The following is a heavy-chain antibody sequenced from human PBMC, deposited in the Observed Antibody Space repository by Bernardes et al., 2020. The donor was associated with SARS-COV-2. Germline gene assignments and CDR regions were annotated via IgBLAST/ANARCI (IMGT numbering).Heavy chain of an antibody. D-gene: IGHD3-16*01. CDR3: GACGWGTIRSPNDY. CDR2: ISSDGLGT. CDR1: GIVFSNYA. Sequence: GGSLRLSCSASGIVFSNYALHWVRQAPGKGLEFVSAISSDGLGTFYAPSVKDRFTISRDNSKNTFFLQMSGLTPDDTAIYFCGACGWGTIRSPNDYWGQGTLVSVSP. V-gene: IGHV3-64D*09. J-gene: IGHJ4*02.